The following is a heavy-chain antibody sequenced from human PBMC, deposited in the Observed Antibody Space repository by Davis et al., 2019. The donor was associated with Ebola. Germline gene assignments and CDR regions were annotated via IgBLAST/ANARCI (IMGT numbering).Heavy chain of an antibody. V-gene: IGHV3-48*02. Sequence: GESLKISCAASGFTFSSHTMNWVRQAPGKGLEWVSYISSTGSTTYYADSVKGRFTISRDNAKNALYLQMNSLRDEDTAVYYCAMKSAGDGGFDPWGQGTLVTVSS. D-gene: IGHD2-15*01. CDR3: AMKSAGDGGFDP. J-gene: IGHJ5*02. CDR2: ISSTGSTT. CDR1: GFTFSSHT.